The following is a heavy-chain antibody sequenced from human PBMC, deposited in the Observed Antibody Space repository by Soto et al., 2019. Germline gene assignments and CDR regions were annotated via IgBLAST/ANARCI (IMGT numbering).Heavy chain of an antibody. CDR2: IKQDGSEK. J-gene: IGHJ2*01. V-gene: IGHV3-7*01. CDR3: AREHRWLVHIYWYFDL. CDR1: GFTFSSYW. D-gene: IGHD6-19*01. Sequence: GGSLRLSCAASGFTFSSYWMSWVRQAPGKGLEWVANIKQDGSEKYYVDSVKGRFTISRDNAKNSLYLQMNSLRAEDTAVYYCAREHRWLVHIYWYFDLWGRGTLVTVSS.